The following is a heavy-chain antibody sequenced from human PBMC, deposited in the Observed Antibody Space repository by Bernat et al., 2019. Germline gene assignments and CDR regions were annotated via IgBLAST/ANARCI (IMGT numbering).Heavy chain of an antibody. CDR3: ARAPVIEDMYYFDY. V-gene: IGHV4-31*03. J-gene: IGHJ4*02. D-gene: IGHD2-15*01. Sequence: QVQLQESGPGLVKPSQTLSLTCTVSGGSISSGGYYWSWIRQHPGKGLERIGYIYYSGSTYYNPSLKSRVTISVDTSKNQFSLSLGSVTAADTAVYYCARAPVIEDMYYFDYWGQGTLVTVSS. CDR1: GGSISSGGYY. CDR2: IYYSGST.